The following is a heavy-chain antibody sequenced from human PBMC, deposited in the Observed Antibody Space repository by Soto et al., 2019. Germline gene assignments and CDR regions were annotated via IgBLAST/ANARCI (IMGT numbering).Heavy chain of an antibody. CDR3: AKDGGHGLGSDY. CDR2: MNSDGSII. J-gene: IGHJ4*02. D-gene: IGHD2-15*01. V-gene: IGHV3-74*01. CDR1: GYTFGNHW. Sequence: PGGSLRLSCAVAGYTFGNHWMHWVRQAPGKGLEWVSRMNSDGSIINYADSVKGRFTISRDNSKNTLYLQMNSLRAEDTAVYYCAKDGGHGLGSDYWGQGTLVTVSS.